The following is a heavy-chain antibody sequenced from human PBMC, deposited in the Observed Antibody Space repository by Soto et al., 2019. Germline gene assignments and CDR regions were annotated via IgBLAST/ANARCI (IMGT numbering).Heavy chain of an antibody. V-gene: IGHV4-31*03. D-gene: IGHD5-12*01. Sequence: PSETLSLTCTVSGGSISSGGYYWSWIRQHPGKGLEWIGYIYYSGSTYYNPSLKSRVTISVDTSKNQFSLKLSSVTAADTAVYYCARYRGSGYDLGAYFDYWGQGTLVTVSS. J-gene: IGHJ4*02. CDR2: IYYSGST. CDR3: ARYRGSGYDLGAYFDY. CDR1: GGSISSGGYY.